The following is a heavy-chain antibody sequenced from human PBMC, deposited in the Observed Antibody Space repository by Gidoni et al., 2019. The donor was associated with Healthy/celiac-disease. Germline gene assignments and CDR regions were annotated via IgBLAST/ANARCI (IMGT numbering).Heavy chain of an antibody. D-gene: IGHD2-8*01. J-gene: IGHJ5*02. CDR1: GFTFSSYA. CDR3: AKDHRWGYCTNGVCSPKNWFDP. V-gene: IGHV3-23*01. CDR2: ISGSGGST. Sequence: EVQLLESGGGLVQPGGSRRLSCAASGFTFSSYAMSWVRQAPGKGLEWVSAISGSGGSTYYADSVKGRFTISRDNSKNTLYLQMNSLRAEDTSVYYCAKDHRWGYCTNGVCSPKNWFDPWGQGTLVTVSS.